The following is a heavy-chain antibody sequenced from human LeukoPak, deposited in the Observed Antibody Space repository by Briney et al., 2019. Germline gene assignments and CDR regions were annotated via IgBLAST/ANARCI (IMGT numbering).Heavy chain of an antibody. D-gene: IGHD3-16*01. CDR3: AKDTPLCYFDY. CDR1: GFTFSSYG. CDR2: IRYDGSNK. J-gene: IGHJ4*02. Sequence: GGSLRLSCAASGFTFSSYGMHWVRQAPGKGLEWVAFIRYDGSNKYYADSVKGRFTISRDNSKNTLYLQMNSLRADDTAGYYCAKDTPLCYFDYWAREPWSPSPQ. V-gene: IGHV3-30*02.